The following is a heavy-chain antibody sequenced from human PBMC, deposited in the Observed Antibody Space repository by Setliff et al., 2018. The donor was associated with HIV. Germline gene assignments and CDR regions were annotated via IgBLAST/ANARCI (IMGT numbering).Heavy chain of an antibody. D-gene: IGHD3-16*01. Sequence: GASVKVSCKASGYTFTSYYVHWVRQAPGQGLEWMGLINPRGDSTTYAQKFQGRVTMTRDTSTSTVYMELSSLKSEDTAVFYCATRRGDEPFAVWGQGTLVTVSS. J-gene: IGHJ4*02. CDR2: INPRGDST. V-gene: IGHV1-46*01. CDR1: GYTFTSYY. CDR3: ATRRGDEPFAV.